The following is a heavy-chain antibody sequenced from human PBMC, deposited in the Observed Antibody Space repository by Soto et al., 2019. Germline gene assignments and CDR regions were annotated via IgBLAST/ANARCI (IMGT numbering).Heavy chain of an antibody. Sequence: SGPTRVNTTQTLTLTCTFSGFSLSTSGMRVSWIRQPPGKALEWLARIDWDDDKFYNTSLKTRLTISKDSSKNQVVLTMTNMDPVDTATYYCARMFHCSGGTCPFDYWGQGALVTVSS. V-gene: IGHV2-70*04. J-gene: IGHJ4*02. CDR1: GFSLSTSGMR. CDR2: IDWDDDK. D-gene: IGHD2-15*01. CDR3: ARMFHCSGGTCPFDY.